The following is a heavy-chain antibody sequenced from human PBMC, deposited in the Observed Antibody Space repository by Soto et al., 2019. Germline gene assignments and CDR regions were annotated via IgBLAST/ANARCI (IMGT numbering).Heavy chain of an antibody. Sequence: GASVKLSCKASGGTFSSYAISWVRQAPGQGLEWMGGIIPIFGTANYAQKFQGRVTITADESTSTAYMELSSLRSEDTAVYYCARSPKNFMTTSVLYYYGMDVWGQGTTVTVSS. D-gene: IGHD3-16*01. J-gene: IGHJ6*02. CDR1: GGTFSSYA. CDR2: IIPIFGTA. V-gene: IGHV1-69*13. CDR3: ARSPKNFMTTSVLYYYGMDV.